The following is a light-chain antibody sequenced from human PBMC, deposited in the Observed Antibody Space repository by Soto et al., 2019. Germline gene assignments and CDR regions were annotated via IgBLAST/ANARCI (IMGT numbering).Light chain of an antibody. Sequence: QSALTQPASVSGSPGQSITISCAGSGGDVGNYDLLSWYQQIPGKAPKLMIYEVNKRPSGVPDRFSGSKSGNTASLTVSGLQAEDEADYYCSSYAGSSNVFGTGTKLTVL. CDR2: EVN. V-gene: IGLV2-14*02. CDR1: GGDVGNYDL. CDR3: SSYAGSSNV. J-gene: IGLJ1*01.